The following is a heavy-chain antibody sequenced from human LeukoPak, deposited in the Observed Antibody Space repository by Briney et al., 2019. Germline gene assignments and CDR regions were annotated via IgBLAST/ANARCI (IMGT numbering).Heavy chain of an antibody. CDR3: ARFAVSRFLEWLPVLRGMDV. J-gene: IGHJ6*02. V-gene: IGHV1-8*01. D-gene: IGHD3-3*01. Sequence: ASVKVSCKASGYTFTSYDINWVRQATGQGLEWMGWINPISGNTGYAQKFQGRVTMTRNTSISTAYMELSSLRSEDTAVYYCARFAVSRFLEWLPVLRGMDVWGQGTTVTVSS. CDR2: INPISGNT. CDR1: GYTFTSYD.